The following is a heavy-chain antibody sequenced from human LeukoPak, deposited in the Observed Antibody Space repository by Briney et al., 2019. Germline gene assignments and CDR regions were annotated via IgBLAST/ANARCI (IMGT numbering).Heavy chain of an antibody. CDR1: GGTFSSYA. CDR3: ATPKRWHCSGGSCYGYYYYGMDV. CDR2: IIPIFGTA. J-gene: IGHJ6*04. D-gene: IGHD2-15*01. V-gene: IGHV1-69*13. Sequence: SVEVSCKASGGTFSSYAISWVRQAPGQGLEWMGGIIPIFGTANYAQKFQGRVTITADESTSTAYMELSSLRSEDTAVYYCATPKRWHCSGGSCYGYYYYGMDVWGKGTTVTVSS.